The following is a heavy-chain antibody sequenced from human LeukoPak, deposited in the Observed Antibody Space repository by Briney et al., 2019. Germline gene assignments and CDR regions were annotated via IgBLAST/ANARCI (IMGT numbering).Heavy chain of an antibody. CDR1: GYTFTGYY. J-gene: IGHJ3*02. V-gene: IGHV1-2*02. Sequence: ASVKVSCKASGYTFTGYYMHWVRQAPGQGLEWMGWINPNSGGTNYAQKFQGRVTMTRDTSISTAYMELSRLRSDDTAVYYCALELDFWSGYYTANDAFDIWGQGTMVTASS. CDR2: INPNSGGT. CDR3: ALELDFWSGYYTANDAFDI. D-gene: IGHD3-3*01.